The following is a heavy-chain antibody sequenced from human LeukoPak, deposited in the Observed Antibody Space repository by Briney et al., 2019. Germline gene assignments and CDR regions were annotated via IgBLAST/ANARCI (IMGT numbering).Heavy chain of an antibody. CDR1: GFTFSDCY. Sequence: PGGSLRLSCAASGFTFSDCYMSWIRQAPGKGLEWVSYISSSSSYTNYADSVKGRFTISRDNAKNSLYLQMNSLRAEDTAVYYCARHWGGIRAFDIWGQGTMVTVSS. CDR2: ISSSSSYT. V-gene: IGHV3-11*06. CDR3: ARHWGGIRAFDI. D-gene: IGHD7-27*01. J-gene: IGHJ3*02.